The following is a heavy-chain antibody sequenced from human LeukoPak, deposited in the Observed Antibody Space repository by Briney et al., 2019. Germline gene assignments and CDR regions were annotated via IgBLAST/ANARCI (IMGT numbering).Heavy chain of an antibody. CDR1: GFTFSSYA. J-gene: IGHJ4*02. D-gene: IGHD6-13*01. Sequence: PGGSLRLSCAASGFTFSSYAMSWVRQFSGKGLEWVSAISDRGGSTYYADSVKGRFTVSRDNSKNTLYLQINSLRAEDTAVYYCARKWSSSWSSFDYWGQGTLVTVSS. CDR3: ARKWSSSWSSFDY. V-gene: IGHV3-23*01. CDR2: ISDRGGST.